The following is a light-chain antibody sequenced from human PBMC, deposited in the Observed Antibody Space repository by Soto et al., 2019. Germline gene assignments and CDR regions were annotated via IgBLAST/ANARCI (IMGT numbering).Light chain of an antibody. CDR3: QQSHGIPYT. Sequence: DIQMTQSPSCLSASVGDRVTMTCRASQTISTYLNWYQQKPGKAPKLLIYAASTLQSGVPSRFSGSGSGTDFTLTINSLQPEDFATYYCQQSHGIPYTFGQGTKLEIK. J-gene: IGKJ2*01. V-gene: IGKV1-39*01. CDR1: QTISTY. CDR2: AAS.